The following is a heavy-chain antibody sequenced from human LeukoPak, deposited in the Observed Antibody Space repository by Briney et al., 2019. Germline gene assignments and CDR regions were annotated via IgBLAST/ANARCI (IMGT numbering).Heavy chain of an antibody. J-gene: IGHJ4*02. D-gene: IGHD1-26*01. CDR2: IYYTGNT. V-gene: IGHV4-59*08. CDR3: ARLGGATSPFGY. CDR1: GGSISSYY. Sequence: SETLSLTCTVSGGSISSYYWSWIRQPPGKGLEWIGYIYYTGNTDYNPSLKSRVTISVDTSKNQLSLNLSSVTAADTAIYYCARLGGATSPFGYWGQGTLVTVSS.